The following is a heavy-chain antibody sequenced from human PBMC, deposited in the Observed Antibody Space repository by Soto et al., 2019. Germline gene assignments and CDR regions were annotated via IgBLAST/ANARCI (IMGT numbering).Heavy chain of an antibody. J-gene: IGHJ5*02. CDR1: GGSINNSTSF. D-gene: IGHD6-6*01. Sequence: SETLSLICSVSGGSINNSTSFWGWLRQSPGKGLEWIATINYRWPAEYNPSLKSRVTISVDRSRNVLSLQMNYVTAPDTAVYYCANYFMSRPWFDTWGQGTLVTV. V-gene: IGHV4-39*02. CDR3: ANYFMSRPWFDT. CDR2: INYRWPA.